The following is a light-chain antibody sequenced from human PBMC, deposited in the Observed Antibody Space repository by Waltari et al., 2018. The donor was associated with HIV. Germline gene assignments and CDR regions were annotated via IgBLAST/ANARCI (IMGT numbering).Light chain of an antibody. Sequence: SYVLTQPPSVSVAPGQTARMTCGGNNIGSKRLHWYQQKPGQAPVLVVDGVRDRPSGIPERFSGSNFGNTATLTITRVEAGDEADYYCQVWESSTDDHQVVFGGGTKLTVL. CDR3: QVWESSTDDHQVV. V-gene: IGLV3-21*02. CDR2: GVR. J-gene: IGLJ2*01. CDR1: NIGSKR.